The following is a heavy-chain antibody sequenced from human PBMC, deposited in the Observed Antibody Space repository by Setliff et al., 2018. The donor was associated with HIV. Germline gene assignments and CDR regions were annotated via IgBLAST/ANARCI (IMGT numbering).Heavy chain of an antibody. D-gene: IGHD4-17*01. V-gene: IGHV1-8*02. J-gene: IGHJ4*02. Sequence: GASVKVSCKSSGYTFTNYDINWVRQAAGQGLEWMGWMNPNSGNTGYAQKFQGRVTMTRSTSITTAYRELSSLRSEDTAVYYCARAIPDYGDYYFDYWGQGTLVTVSS. CDR2: MNPNSGNT. CDR3: ARAIPDYGDYYFDY. CDR1: GYTFTNYD.